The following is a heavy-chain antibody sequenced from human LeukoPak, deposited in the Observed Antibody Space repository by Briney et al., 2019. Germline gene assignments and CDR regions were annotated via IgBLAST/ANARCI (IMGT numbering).Heavy chain of an antibody. CDR2: ISNSGTNI. CDR1: GFSFSDYT. Sequence: GGSLRLSCAASGFSFSDYTMSWVRQAPGRGLEWVSSISNSGTNINYADSVKGRFTISRDKAKNSLYLQMNSLRAEDPAVYYCASVASDGIFWGQGTLVTVSS. J-gene: IGHJ4*02. D-gene: IGHD1-26*01. V-gene: IGHV3-21*01. CDR3: ASVASDGIF.